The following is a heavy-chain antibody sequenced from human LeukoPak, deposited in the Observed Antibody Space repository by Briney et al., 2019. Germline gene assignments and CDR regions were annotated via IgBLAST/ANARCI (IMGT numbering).Heavy chain of an antibody. CDR3: ARGGSVDCSSTSCYDSDY. V-gene: IGHV4-34*01. J-gene: IGHJ4*02. CDR1: GGSFSGYY. CDR2: INHSGST. D-gene: IGHD2-2*01. Sequence: SETLSLTCAVYGGSFSGYYWSWIRQPPGKGLEWIGEINHSGSTNYNPSLKGRVTIPVDTSKNQFSLKLSSVTAADTAVYYCARGGSVDCSSTSCYDSDYWGQGTLVTVSS.